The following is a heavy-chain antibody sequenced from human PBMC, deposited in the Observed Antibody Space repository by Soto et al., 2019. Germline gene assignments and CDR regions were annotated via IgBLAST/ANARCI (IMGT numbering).Heavy chain of an antibody. CDR3: ARLQAAAGDNDLTFDY. Sequence: KFQGRVTITRDTSASTAYMELSSLRSEDTAVYYCARLQAAAGDNDLTFDYWGQGTLVTVSS. D-gene: IGHD6-13*01. V-gene: IGHV1-3*01. J-gene: IGHJ4*02.